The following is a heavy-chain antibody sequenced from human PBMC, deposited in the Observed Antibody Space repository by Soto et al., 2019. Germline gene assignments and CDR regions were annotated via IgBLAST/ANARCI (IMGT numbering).Heavy chain of an antibody. J-gene: IGHJ4*02. CDR2: IYHSGST. V-gene: IGHV4-4*03. CDR3: ARTRQFCSVTTCYEVYFDY. D-gene: IGHD2-2*01. Sequence: LRATLSLTCAVSGDSMNNNNWWSWVRQPPGKGLEWIGEIYHSGSTKYNPSLNSRVTISVDKSKTQISLTVASVSAADTAVYYCARTRQFCSVTTCYEVYFDYWGQGALVTAPQ. CDR1: GDSMNNNNW.